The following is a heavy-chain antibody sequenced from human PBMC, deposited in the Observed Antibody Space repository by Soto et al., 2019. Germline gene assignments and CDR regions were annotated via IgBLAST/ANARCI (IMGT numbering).Heavy chain of an antibody. CDR1: GFTFSSYG. V-gene: IGHV3-30*18. Sequence: GGSLRLSCAASGFTFSSYGMHWVRQAPGKGLEWVAVISYDGSNKYYADSVKGRFTISRDNSKNTLYLQMNSLRAEDTAVYYCAKDPGGWNDEEFYYYYGMDVWGQGTTVTVSS. D-gene: IGHD1-1*01. J-gene: IGHJ6*02. CDR3: AKDPGGWNDEEFYYYYGMDV. CDR2: ISYDGSNK.